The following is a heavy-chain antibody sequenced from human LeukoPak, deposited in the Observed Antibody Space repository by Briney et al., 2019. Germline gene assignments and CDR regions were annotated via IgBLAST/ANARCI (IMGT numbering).Heavy chain of an antibody. CDR1: GFTFSSYA. CDR3: AKFLEGMYYFDY. J-gene: IGHJ4*02. Sequence: GGSLRLSCAASGFTFSSYAMSWVRPAPGKGLEWVSAISGSGGSTYYADSVKGRFTISRDNSKNTLYLQMNSLRAEDTVVYYCAKFLEGMYYFDYWGQGTLVTVSS. V-gene: IGHV3-23*01. CDR2: ISGSGGST.